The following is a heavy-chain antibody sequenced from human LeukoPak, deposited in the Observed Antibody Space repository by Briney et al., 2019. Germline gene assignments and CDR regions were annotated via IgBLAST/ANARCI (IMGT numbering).Heavy chain of an antibody. V-gene: IGHV1-2*02. CDR1: GYTFTGYY. CDR3: ARVGYCSSTSCPIDYYGMDV. D-gene: IGHD2-2*01. J-gene: IGHJ6*02. CDR2: INPNSGGT. Sequence: ASVKLSCKASGYTFTGYYMHWVRQAPGQGLEWMGWINPNSGGTNYAQKFQGRVTMTRDTSISTAYMELSRLRSDDTAVYYCARVGYCSSTSCPIDYYGMDVWGQGTTVTVSS.